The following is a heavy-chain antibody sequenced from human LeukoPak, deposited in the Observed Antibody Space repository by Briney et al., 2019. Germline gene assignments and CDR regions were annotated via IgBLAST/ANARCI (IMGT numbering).Heavy chain of an antibody. Sequence: ASVKVSCTASGGTFSSYAISWVRQAPGQGLEWMGGIIPIFGTANYAQKFQGRVTITADESTSTAYMELSSLRSEDTAVYYCARQGELGAFDIWGQGTMVTVSS. CDR2: IIPIFGTA. CDR3: ARQGELGAFDI. D-gene: IGHD6-13*01. J-gene: IGHJ3*02. V-gene: IGHV1-69*13. CDR1: GGTFSSYA.